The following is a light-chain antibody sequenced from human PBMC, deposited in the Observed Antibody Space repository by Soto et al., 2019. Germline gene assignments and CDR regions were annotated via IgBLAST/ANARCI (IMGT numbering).Light chain of an antibody. Sequence: EIVLTQSPGTLSLSPGDRATLSCRASQRVSNSYLAWYQQKPGQAPRLLIYDASTRAAGVPDRVSGGWSGPDFTPTIGALEPEDFALYFLQQDEWPPFAFGEGTGLEI. CDR2: DAS. CDR3: QQDEWPPFA. V-gene: IGKV3-20*01. J-gene: IGKJ2*01. CDR1: QRVSNSY.